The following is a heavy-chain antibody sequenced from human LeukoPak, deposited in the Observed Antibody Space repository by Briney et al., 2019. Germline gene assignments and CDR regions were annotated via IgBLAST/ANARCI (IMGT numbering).Heavy chain of an antibody. D-gene: IGHD6-13*01. V-gene: IGHV3-48*01. CDR2: ISSSSSTI. CDR1: GFTFSSYS. CDR3: ARDRGYSSSWYNFDY. Sequence: GGSLRLSCAASGFTFSSYSMNWARQAPGKGLEWVSYISSSSSTIYYADSVKGRFTISRDNAKNSLYLQMNSLRAEDTAVYYCARDRGYSSSWYNFDYWGQGTLVTVSS. J-gene: IGHJ4*02.